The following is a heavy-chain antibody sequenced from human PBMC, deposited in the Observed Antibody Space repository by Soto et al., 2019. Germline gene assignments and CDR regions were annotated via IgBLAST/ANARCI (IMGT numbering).Heavy chain of an antibody. V-gene: IGHV4-34*01. CDR3: ARIFGITGTKRLYYFDY. CDR2: INHSGST. CDR1: GGSFSGYY. J-gene: IGHJ4*02. Sequence: SETLSTTCAVYGGSFSGYYWSWIRQPPEKGLEWIGEINHSGSTNYNPSLKSRVTISVDTAMNQFSLKMSSVTAADTAVYYCARIFGITGTKRLYYFDYWGQGTLVTVSS. D-gene: IGHD1-20*01.